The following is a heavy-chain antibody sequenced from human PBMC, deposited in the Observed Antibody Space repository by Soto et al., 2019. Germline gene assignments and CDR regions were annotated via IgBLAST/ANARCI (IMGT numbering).Heavy chain of an antibody. D-gene: IGHD1-1*01. V-gene: IGHV1-8*01. CDR2: MDPSSGSA. CDR1: GYTFTTYD. CDR3: TRGSGKHPSRFYPTD. Sequence: ASVKVSCKASGYTFTTYDINWVRQATGQGLEWMGWMDPSSGSAGYAQKFQGRVIMTRNTSINTAYLELSSLRSEDTAVYYCTRGSGKHPSRFYPTDWCQGVLLTVSS. J-gene: IGHJ4*02.